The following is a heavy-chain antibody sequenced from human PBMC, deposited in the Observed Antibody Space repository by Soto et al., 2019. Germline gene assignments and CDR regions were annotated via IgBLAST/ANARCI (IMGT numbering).Heavy chain of an antibody. D-gene: IGHD2-15*01. V-gene: IGHV1-69*02. CDR3: ARAVGCSGGSCYWPDAFDV. J-gene: IGHJ3*01. CDR2: IIPSLGIA. Sequence: QVQLVQSGAEVKKPGSSVKVSCKASGDTFSSSSISWVRQAPGQGLAWMGRIIPSLGIANYAQKFQGRVTITADKSTSTAYMDLSSLRSEDTAVYYCARAVGCSGGSCYWPDAFDVWGQGTMVTVSS. CDR1: GDTFSSSS.